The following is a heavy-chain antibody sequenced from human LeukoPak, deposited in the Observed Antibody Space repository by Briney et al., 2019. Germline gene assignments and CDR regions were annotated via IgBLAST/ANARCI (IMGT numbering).Heavy chain of an antibody. CDR2: ISGSGDST. D-gene: IGHD3-22*01. CDR3: AKPPWGITLIVVAKYFDY. J-gene: IGHJ4*02. Sequence: GGSLRLSCAASGFTFSGYWMSWVRQAPGKGLEWVSGISGSGDSTYYADSVKGRFTISRDNSKNTLYLQMNSLRAEDTAVYYCAKPPWGITLIVVAKYFDYWGQGTLVTVSS. V-gene: IGHV3-23*01. CDR1: GFTFSGYW.